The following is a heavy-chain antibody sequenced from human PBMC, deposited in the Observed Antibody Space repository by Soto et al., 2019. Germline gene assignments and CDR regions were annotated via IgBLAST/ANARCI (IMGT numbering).Heavy chain of an antibody. CDR2: MNPNSGNT. CDR1: GYTFTSYD. Sequence: GASVKVSCKASGYTFTSYDINWMRQATGQGLEWMGWMNPNSGNTGYAQKFQGRVTMTRNTSISTAYMELSSLRSEDTAVYYCARAWSGYYPRYYYYYMDVWGKGTTVTVSS. V-gene: IGHV1-8*01. D-gene: IGHD3-3*01. CDR3: ARAWSGYYPRYYYYYMDV. J-gene: IGHJ6*03.